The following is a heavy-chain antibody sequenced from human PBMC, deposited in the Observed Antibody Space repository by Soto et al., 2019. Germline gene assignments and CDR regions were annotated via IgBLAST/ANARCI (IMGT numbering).Heavy chain of an antibody. J-gene: IGHJ4*02. Sequence: SETLSLTCTVSGGSISSGVYYWRWIRQHPGKGLEWIGYIYYSGSTYYNPSLKSRVTISVDTSKNQFSLKLSSVTAADTAVYYSARARSSSSGVYYFHYCGQESLLTVSS. CDR3: ARARSSSSGVYYFHY. D-gene: IGHD6-13*01. CDR2: IYYSGST. V-gene: IGHV4-31*03. CDR1: GGSISSGVYY.